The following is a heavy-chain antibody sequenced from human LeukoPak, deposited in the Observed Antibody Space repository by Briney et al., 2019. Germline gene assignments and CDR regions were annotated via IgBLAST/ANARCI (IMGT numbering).Heavy chain of an antibody. V-gene: IGHV4-39*07. J-gene: IGHJ4*02. CDR2: VYFSGST. Sequence: SETLSLTCSVSGGSVSGRSYYWGWIRQPPGKGLEWIGSVYFSGSTYYNPPLKSRVTISVDTSKNQFSLKLNSVTAADTAVYYCAKYCSTTSCYYLDYWGQGILVTVSS. D-gene: IGHD2-2*01. CDR3: AKYCSTTSCYYLDY. CDR1: GGSVSGRSYY.